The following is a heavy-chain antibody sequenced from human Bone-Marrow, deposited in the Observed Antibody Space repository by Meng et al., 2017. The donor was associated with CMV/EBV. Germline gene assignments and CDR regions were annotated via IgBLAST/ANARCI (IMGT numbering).Heavy chain of an antibody. CDR1: GYTFTGYY. V-gene: IGHV1-2*04. CDR2: INPNSGGT. Sequence: QVQLVHSGAEGKKPGASVTVSCKASGYTFTGYYMPWVRQAPGQGLEWMGWINPNSGGTNYAQKFQGWVTMTRDTSISTAYMELSRLRSDDTAVYYCAREMYYYDSSGHNWFDPWGQGTLVTVSS. D-gene: IGHD3-22*01. CDR3: AREMYYYDSSGHNWFDP. J-gene: IGHJ5*02.